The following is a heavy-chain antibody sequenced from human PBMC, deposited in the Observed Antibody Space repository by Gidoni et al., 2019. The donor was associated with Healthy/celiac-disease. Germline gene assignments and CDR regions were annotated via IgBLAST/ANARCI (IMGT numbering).Heavy chain of an antibody. CDR2: ISPIFGTA. CDR3: ARDLTGYSSGGEAFDI. J-gene: IGHJ3*02. V-gene: IGHV1-69*01. Sequence: QVPLVQSGAEVKKPGSSVKVSCKASRGTFSSYAISWVRQASGQGLEWMGGISPIFGTANYAQKFQGRVTAYMELSSMRSEDTAVYYCARDLTGYSSGGEAFDIWGQGTMVTVSS. CDR1: RGTFSSYA. D-gene: IGHD6-19*01.